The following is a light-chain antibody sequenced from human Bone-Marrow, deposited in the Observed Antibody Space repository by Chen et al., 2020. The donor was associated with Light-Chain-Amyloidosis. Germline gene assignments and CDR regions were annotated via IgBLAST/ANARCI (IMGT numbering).Light chain of an antibody. CDR2: NNS. Sequence: QSVLTHSHSVSGTPGQSVTLSCSGSSSNIGHNSVNWYVQLPWTAPKLLIYNNSQRPSGVPGRFSGSKPGASAPLAISGLLSEDEAHYYCATWEDSMNGPVFGGGTHLTVL. CDR3: ATWEDSMNGPV. J-gene: IGLJ3*02. CDR1: SSNIGHNS. V-gene: IGLV1-44*01.